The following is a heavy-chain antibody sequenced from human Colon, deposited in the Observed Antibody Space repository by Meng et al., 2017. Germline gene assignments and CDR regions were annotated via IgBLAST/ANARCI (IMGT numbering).Heavy chain of an antibody. V-gene: IGHV3-11*01. D-gene: IGHD2-21*01. J-gene: IGHJ4*02. Sequence: QVQLVESGGGLVKPGGSLRLSCAASGFTFSGYYMMWIRQAPGKGLEWVSYISGPGSAIYYADSVKGRFTVSRDNAKNTLYLQMNSLRAEDTDVYYCGRDYSNGGLDYWGQGTLVTVSS. CDR1: GFTFSGYY. CDR3: GRDYSNGGLDY. CDR2: ISGPGSAI.